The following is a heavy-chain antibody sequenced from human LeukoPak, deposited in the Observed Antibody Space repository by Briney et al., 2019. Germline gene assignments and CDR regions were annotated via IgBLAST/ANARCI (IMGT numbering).Heavy chain of an antibody. D-gene: IGHD1-26*01. V-gene: IGHV3-23*01. CDR2: ISGTGGST. CDR1: GFTFSSYA. J-gene: IGHJ3*02. CDR3: ATPGGYSGSYYNAFDI. Sequence: GGSLRLSCAASGFTFSSYAMSWVRQAPGKGLQWVSAISGTGGSTYYADSVKGRFTISRDNSKNTLYLQMNSLRAEDTAVYYCATPGGYSGSYYNAFDIWGQGTMVTVSS.